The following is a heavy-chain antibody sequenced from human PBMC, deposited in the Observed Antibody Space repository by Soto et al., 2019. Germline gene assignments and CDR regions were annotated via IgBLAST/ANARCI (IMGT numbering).Heavy chain of an antibody. D-gene: IGHD1-26*01. J-gene: IGHJ4*02. Sequence: EVQLVESGGGVLRPGGSLRLSCAASGFTFDDYGMSWARQAPGKGLEWVSGVNWNGGRSGYADSLKGRFTISRDNAKNTLYLQMNSLRAEDTAFYYCVRGASLNFDYWGQGTLVTVSS. V-gene: IGHV3-20*04. CDR2: VNWNGGRS. CDR1: GFTFDDYG. CDR3: VRGASLNFDY.